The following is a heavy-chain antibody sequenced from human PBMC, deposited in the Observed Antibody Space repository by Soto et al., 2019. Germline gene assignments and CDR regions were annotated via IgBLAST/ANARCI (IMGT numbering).Heavy chain of an antibody. Sequence: QVQLVESGGGVVQPGRSLRLSCAASGFHFGTYTMHWVRQAPGKGLDWVAVVSYDGSNKDYADSVKGRFTSSRDNSKNTLDLQMNSLRAEDTAVYYCAKVWGSNGYYYYGMDVWGQGTTVTVSS. CDR2: VSYDGSNK. CDR1: GFHFGTYT. J-gene: IGHJ6*02. D-gene: IGHD3-16*01. V-gene: IGHV3-30*18. CDR3: AKVWGSNGYYYYGMDV.